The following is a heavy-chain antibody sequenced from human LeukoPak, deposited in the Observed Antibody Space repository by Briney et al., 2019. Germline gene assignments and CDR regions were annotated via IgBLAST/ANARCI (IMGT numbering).Heavy chain of an antibody. CDR2: ISSSSSYI. Sequence: GGSLRLSCAASGFTFSSYSMNWVRQAPGKGLEWVSFISSSSSYIYYADSVKGRFTISRDNAKNSLYLQMNSLRAEDTAVYYCAREDVDTAMVTSNNWFDPWGQGTLVTVSS. CDR3: AREDVDTAMVTSNNWFDP. D-gene: IGHD5-18*01. V-gene: IGHV3-21*01. J-gene: IGHJ5*02. CDR1: GFTFSSYS.